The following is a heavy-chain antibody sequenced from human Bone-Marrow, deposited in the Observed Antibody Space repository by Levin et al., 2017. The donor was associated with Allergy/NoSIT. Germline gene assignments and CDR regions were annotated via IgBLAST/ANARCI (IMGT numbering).Heavy chain of an antibody. V-gene: IGHV3-7*01. Sequence: GESLKISCAASGFNFSNYWMNWVRQAPGKGLEWVTNIKQDGSETYYVDSVKGRFTISRDNAKNSLYLQVNSLRAEDTAVYYCGRDDFDYWGQGTLVTVSS. CDR3: GRDDFDY. CDR1: GFNFSNYW. J-gene: IGHJ4*02. CDR2: IKQDGSET.